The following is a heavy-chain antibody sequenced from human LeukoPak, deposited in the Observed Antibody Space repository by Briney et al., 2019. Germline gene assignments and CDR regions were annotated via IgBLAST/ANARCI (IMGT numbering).Heavy chain of an antibody. CDR2: MNPNSGNT. D-gene: IGHD6-13*01. CDR1: GYTFTSYD. V-gene: IGHV1-8*01. J-gene: IGHJ6*03. Sequence: ASVEVSCKASGYTFTSYDINWVRQATGQGLEWMGWMNPNSGNTGYAQKFQGRVTMTRNTSISTAYMELSSLRSEDTAVYYCARVPGYSRYYYYYYMDVWGKGATVTVSS. CDR3: ARVPGYSRYYYYYYMDV.